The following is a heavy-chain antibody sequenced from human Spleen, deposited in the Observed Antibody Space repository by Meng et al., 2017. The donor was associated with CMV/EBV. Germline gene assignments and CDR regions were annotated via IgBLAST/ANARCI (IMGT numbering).Heavy chain of an antibody. CDR1: GFIFSSYE. D-gene: IGHD4-23*01. Sequence: GGSLRLSCAASGFIFSSYEMNWVRQAPGKGLEWISYISSSGTTIHYADSVKGRFTISRDNAKNSLYLQMNSLRAEDTAVYYCARDQNGGNSGWFDPWGQGTLVTVSS. J-gene: IGHJ5*02. CDR3: ARDQNGGNSGWFDP. CDR2: ISSSGTTI. V-gene: IGHV3-48*03.